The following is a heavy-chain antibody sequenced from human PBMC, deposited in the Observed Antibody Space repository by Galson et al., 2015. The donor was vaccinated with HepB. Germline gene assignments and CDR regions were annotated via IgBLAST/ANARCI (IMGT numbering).Heavy chain of an antibody. D-gene: IGHD2-15*01. CDR2: TYYRPKWSN. Sequence: CAISGDSVSSDSAAWNWIRQSPSRGLEWLGRTYYRPKWSNNYAVSVESRITLNPDTSRNQFSLQLNSVTPEDTAVYYCAREGGDAFDIWGQGTMVTVSS. J-gene: IGHJ3*02. CDR1: GDSVSSDSAA. CDR3: AREGGDAFDI. V-gene: IGHV6-1*01.